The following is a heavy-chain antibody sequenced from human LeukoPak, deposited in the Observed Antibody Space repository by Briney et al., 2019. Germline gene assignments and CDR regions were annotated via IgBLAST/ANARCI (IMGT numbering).Heavy chain of an antibody. Sequence: SQTLSLTCTVSGGSISSGGYYWSWIRQHPGKGLEWIGYIYYSGSTYYNPSLKSRVTISVDTSKNQFSLKLSSVTAADTAVYYCAREYDDSSGYCCHWGQGTLVTVSS. CDR1: GGSISSGGYY. CDR3: AREYDDSSGYCCH. D-gene: IGHD3-22*01. J-gene: IGHJ4*02. V-gene: IGHV4-31*03. CDR2: IYYSGST.